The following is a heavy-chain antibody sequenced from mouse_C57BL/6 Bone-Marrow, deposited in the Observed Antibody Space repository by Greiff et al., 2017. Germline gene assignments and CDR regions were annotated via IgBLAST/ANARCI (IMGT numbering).Heavy chain of an antibody. J-gene: IGHJ3*01. V-gene: IGHV1-63*01. CDR3: ARSYYYGWGFAY. CDR1: GYTFTNYW. CDR2: IYPGGGYT. D-gene: IGHD1-2*01. Sequence: QVQLQQSGAELVRPGTSVKMSCKASGYTFTNYWIGWAKQRPGHGLEWIGDIYPGGGYTNYNEKFKGKATLTADKSSSTAYMQFSSLTSEDAAIYYCARSYYYGWGFAYWGEGTLVTVSA.